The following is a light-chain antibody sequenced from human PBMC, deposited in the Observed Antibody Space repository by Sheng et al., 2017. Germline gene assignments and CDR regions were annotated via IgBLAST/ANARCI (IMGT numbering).Light chain of an antibody. J-gene: IGKJ4*01. CDR1: QSVSDF. CDR2: RAS. V-gene: IGKV3-11*01. Sequence: ETVMTQSPATLSVSPGERATLSCRASQSVSDFLAWFRQKPGQAPRLLIYRASTRATGIPDRFSGSGSGTEFTLTISSLEPEDFAVYYCQQRGHRPPTFGGGTKVEIK. CDR3: QQRGHRPPT.